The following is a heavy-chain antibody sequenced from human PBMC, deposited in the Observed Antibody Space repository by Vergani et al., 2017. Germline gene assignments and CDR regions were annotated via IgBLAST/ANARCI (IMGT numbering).Heavy chain of an antibody. CDR3: VKXIAASGNYWYFDL. J-gene: IGHJ2*01. V-gene: IGHV3-23*01. CDR1: GFTFSSYA. CDR2: ISGSGGNT. Sequence: EVQLLESGGGLVQPGGSLRLSCGASGFTFSSYAMTWVRQAPGKGLEWVSAISGSGGNTFYTDSVKGRFTISRDNSKDTLYLQMNSLRAEDTALYYCVKXIAASGNYWYFDLWGRGTLVTVSS. D-gene: IGHD6-13*01.